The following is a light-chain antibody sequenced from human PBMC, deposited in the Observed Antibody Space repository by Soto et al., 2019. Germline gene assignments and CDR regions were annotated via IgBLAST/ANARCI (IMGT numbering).Light chain of an antibody. Sequence: EIVLTQSPATLSLSPGERATLSCRASQSVSSLLAWYQQKPGRAPRRLIYYASSRATGIPTRVSGSGSGTDVTLIIISLEPEDFAVYYYQQRSNRPLTFGGGTKVEIK. V-gene: IGKV3-11*01. CDR3: QQRSNRPLT. CDR2: YAS. J-gene: IGKJ4*01. CDR1: QSVSSL.